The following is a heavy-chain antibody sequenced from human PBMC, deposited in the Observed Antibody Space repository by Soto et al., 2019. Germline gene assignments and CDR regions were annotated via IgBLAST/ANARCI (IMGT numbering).Heavy chain of an antibody. Sequence: QVQLVESGGGVVQPGKSLRLSCAASGFSFSRYGLHWVRQAPGKGLGWVAVISYDGTNQDYADSVKGRFTISRDNSMNTLYLEVNNLRVEDTALYYCARPDVVATIRDAFDIWGQGTKVIVSS. CDR1: GFSFSRYG. D-gene: IGHD5-12*01. J-gene: IGHJ3*02. V-gene: IGHV3-30-3*01. CDR2: ISYDGTNQ. CDR3: ARPDVVATIRDAFDI.